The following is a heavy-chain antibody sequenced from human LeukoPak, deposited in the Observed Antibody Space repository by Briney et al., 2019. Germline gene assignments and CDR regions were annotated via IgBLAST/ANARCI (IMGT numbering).Heavy chain of an antibody. Sequence: ESLRLSCAASGFTFSSYSMNWVRQAPGKGLEWVSYISSSSSTMYYADSVKGRFTISRDNAKNSLYLQMNSLRAEDTAVYYCASWNFGNWFDPWGQGTLVTVSS. V-gene: IGHV3-48*01. CDR3: ASWNFGNWFDP. J-gene: IGHJ5*02. D-gene: IGHD3-10*01. CDR1: GFTFSSYS. CDR2: ISSSSSTM.